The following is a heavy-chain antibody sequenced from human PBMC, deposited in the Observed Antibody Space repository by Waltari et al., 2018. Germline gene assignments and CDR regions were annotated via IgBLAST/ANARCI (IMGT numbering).Heavy chain of an antibody. CDR1: GGSISSSSYY. CDR2: IYYSGST. CDR3: ARSHYDYVWGSYRP. Sequence: QLQLQESGPGLVKPSETLSLTCTVSGGSISSSSYYWGWIRQPPGKGLEWIGSIYYSGSTYYHPTLSSRVTRSVDTSKNQFSLKLSSVTAADTAVYYCARSHYDYVWGSYRPWGQGTLVTVSS. D-gene: IGHD3-16*02. J-gene: IGHJ4*02. V-gene: IGHV4-39*01.